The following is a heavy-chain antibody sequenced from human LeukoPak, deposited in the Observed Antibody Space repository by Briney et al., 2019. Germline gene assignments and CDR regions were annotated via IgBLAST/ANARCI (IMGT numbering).Heavy chain of an antibody. CDR1: GFTFNRNR. D-gene: IGHD2-2*01. V-gene: IGHV3-53*01. Sequence: GGSLRLSCAASGFTFNRNRKKWVRQAPGKGLEWAAVIYSSGSTYYEDSVNGRCTISRDTSKSSMYLQMDHLRAEDTAVYYCASAREYCINSNCYEYFQDWGQGTLVTVSS. J-gene: IGHJ1*01. CDR2: IYSSGST. CDR3: ASAREYCINSNCYEYFQD.